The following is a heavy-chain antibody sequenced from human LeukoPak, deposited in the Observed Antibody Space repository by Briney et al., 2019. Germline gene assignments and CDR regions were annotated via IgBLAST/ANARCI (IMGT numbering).Heavy chain of an antibody. CDR1: GFTFSSYA. CDR3: ASGPPIVGATSSNFQH. V-gene: IGHV3-30*04. J-gene: IGHJ1*01. CDR2: ISYDGSNK. Sequence: GGSLRLSCAASGFTFSSYAMHWVRQAPGKGLEWVAVISYDGSNKYYADSVKGRFTISRDNSKNTLYLQMNSLRAEDTAVYYCASGPPIVGATSSNFQHWGQGTLVTVSS. D-gene: IGHD1-26*01.